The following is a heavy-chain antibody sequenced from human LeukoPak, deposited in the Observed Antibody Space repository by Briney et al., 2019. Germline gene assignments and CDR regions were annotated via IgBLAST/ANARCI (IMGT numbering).Heavy chain of an antibody. CDR1: GYTFTSYY. CDR2: INPSGGST. V-gene: IGHV1-46*01. J-gene: IGHJ4*02. CDR3: ARSLGYYYDSSGEMNY. Sequence: EASVKVSCKASGYTFTSYYMHWVRQAPGQGLEWMGIINPSGGSTSYAQKFQGRVTMTRDTSTSTAYMELSSLRSEDTAVYYCARSLGYYYDSSGEMNYWGQGTLVTVSS. D-gene: IGHD3-22*01.